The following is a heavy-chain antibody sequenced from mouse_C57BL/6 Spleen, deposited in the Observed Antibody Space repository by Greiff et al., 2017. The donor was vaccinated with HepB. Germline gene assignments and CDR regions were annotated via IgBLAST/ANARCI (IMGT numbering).Heavy chain of an antibody. V-gene: IGHV1-7*01. CDR3: ARSYGSSGDYFDY. D-gene: IGHD1-1*01. CDR2: INPSSGYT. CDR1: GYTFTSYW. Sequence: QVQLQQSGAELAKPGASVKLSCKASGYTFTSYWMHWVKQRPGQGLEWIGYINPSSGYTKYNQKFKDKATLTADKSSSTAYMQLSSLTYEESAVYYCARSYGSSGDYFDYWGQGTTLTVSS. J-gene: IGHJ2*01.